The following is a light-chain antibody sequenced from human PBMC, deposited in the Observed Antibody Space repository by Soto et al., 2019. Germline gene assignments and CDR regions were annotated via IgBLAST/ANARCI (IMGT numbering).Light chain of an antibody. J-gene: IGKJ3*01. V-gene: IGKV1-39*01. CDR1: QSISSY. Sequence: DIQMTQSPSSLSASVGDRVTITCRASQSISSYLNWYQQKPGKAPKLLIYAASSLQSGVPLRFSGSGSGTNFTLPISRLQPEDFATYYCQQSHSIPFTFGPGTKVDIK. CDR2: AAS. CDR3: QQSHSIPFT.